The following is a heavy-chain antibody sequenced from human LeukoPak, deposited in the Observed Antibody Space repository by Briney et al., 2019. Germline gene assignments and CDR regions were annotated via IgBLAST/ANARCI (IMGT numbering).Heavy chain of an antibody. CDR1: GYTFTGYY. CDR2: INPNSGGT. V-gene: IGHV1-2*04. CDR3: ARADTAMVTTPLDY. Sequence: GASVKVSCKASGYTFTGYYMHWVRQAPGQGLEWMGWINPNSGGTNYAQKFQGWVTMTRDTSISTAYMELSRLRSDDTAVYYCARADTAMVTTPLDYWGQGTLVTVSS. J-gene: IGHJ4*02. D-gene: IGHD5-18*01.